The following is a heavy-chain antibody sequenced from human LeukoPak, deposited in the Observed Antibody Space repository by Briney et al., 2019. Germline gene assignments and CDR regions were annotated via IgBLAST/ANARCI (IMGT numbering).Heavy chain of an antibody. V-gene: IGHV3-30*04. Sequence: GGSLRLSCAASGFTFSSYAMHWVRQAPGKGLEWVAVISYDGSNKYYADSVKGRFTISRDNSKNTLYLQMNSLRAEDTAVYYCARQWLVNGWGQGTLATVSS. CDR3: ARQWLVNG. J-gene: IGHJ4*02. CDR2: ISYDGSNK. CDR1: GFTFSSYA. D-gene: IGHD6-19*01.